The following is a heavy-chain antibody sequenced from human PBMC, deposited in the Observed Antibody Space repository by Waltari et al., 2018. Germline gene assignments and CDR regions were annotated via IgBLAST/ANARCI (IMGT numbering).Heavy chain of an antibody. CDR1: GFTFSSYW. CDR2: IKQDGSEK. Sequence: EVQLVESGGGLVQPGGSLRLSCAASGFTFSSYWMSWVRRAPGKGLEWVANIKQDGSEKYYVDSVKGRFTISRDNAKNSLYLQMNSLRAEDTAVYYCASHYVYYYYGMDVWGQGTTVTVSS. CDR3: ASHYVYYYYGMDV. V-gene: IGHV3-7*01. J-gene: IGHJ6*02. D-gene: IGHD4-17*01.